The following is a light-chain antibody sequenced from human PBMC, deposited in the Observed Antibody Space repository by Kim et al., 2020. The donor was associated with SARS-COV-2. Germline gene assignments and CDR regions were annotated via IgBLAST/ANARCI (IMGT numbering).Light chain of an antibody. J-gene: IGKJ1*01. Sequence: DIQLTQSPSTLSASVGERVTITCRASQGVSSWLAWYQQRPGKAPRLLIYKASSLESGVPSRFSGSGSGTEFTLTITSLQPDESATYYCQQYHSYYSFGQGTKVDIK. CDR2: KAS. CDR1: QGVSSW. CDR3: QQYHSYYS. V-gene: IGKV1-5*03.